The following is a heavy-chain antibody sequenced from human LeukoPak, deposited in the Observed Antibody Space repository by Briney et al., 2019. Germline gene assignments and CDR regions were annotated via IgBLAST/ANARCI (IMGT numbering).Heavy chain of an antibody. J-gene: IGHJ4*02. V-gene: IGHV1-46*01. CDR1: GYTFTSYY. CDR2: INPNGDT. D-gene: IGHD5-18*01. Sequence: ASVKVSCKAPGYTFTSYYLHWVRQAPGQGLEWMGLINPNGDTNYAQKFQGRVTMTRDTSTSTVYMELNSLRSEDTAVYYCARAAGDTYGYRYYSDYWGQGTLVSVSS. CDR3: ARAAGDTYGYRYYSDY.